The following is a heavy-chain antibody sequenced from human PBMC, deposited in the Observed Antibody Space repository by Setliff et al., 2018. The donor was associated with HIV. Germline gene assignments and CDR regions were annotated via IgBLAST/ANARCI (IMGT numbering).Heavy chain of an antibody. J-gene: IGHJ4*01. CDR2: INWDSNTI. CDR3: AKDGISGGAYPPYYFDY. D-gene: IGHD2-15*01. Sequence: GGSLRLSCAASGFKFDGYPMHWVRQAPGKGLEWVSLINWDSNTIYYADSVRGRFRVSRDNSKNTLYLQMNRLRVEDTAVYYCAKDGISGGAYPPYYFDYWGHGTLVTVSS. CDR1: GFKFDGYP. V-gene: IGHV3-43D*03.